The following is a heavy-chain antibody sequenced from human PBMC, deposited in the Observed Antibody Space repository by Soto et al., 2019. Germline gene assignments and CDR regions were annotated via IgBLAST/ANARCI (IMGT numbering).Heavy chain of an antibody. CDR2: IRSKANSYAT. Sequence: GGSLRLSCAASGFTFSGSAMHWVRQASGKGLEWVGRIRSKANSYATAYATSVKGRFTIYRDDSKNTAYLQMNSMKTEDTAVYYCTAIALGYCSSTSCLKTVYYYGMDVWGQGTTVTVSS. J-gene: IGHJ6*02. V-gene: IGHV3-73*01. D-gene: IGHD2-2*01. CDR3: TAIALGYCSSTSCLKTVYYYGMDV. CDR1: GFTFSGSA.